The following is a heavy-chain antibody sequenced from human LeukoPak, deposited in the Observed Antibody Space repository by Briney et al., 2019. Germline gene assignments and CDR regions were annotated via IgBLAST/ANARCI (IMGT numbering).Heavy chain of an antibody. CDR1: GFTVSSCS. V-gene: IGHV3-21*01. CDR3: ARDYAKDGYNFGTLDY. D-gene: IGHD5-24*01. Sequence: GGSLRLSCAASGFTVSSCSMNWVRQAPGKGLEWVSSISSSSSYIYYADSVKGRFTISRDNAKNSLYLQMNSLRAEDTAVYYCARDYAKDGYNFGTLDYWGQGTLVTVSS. CDR2: ISSSSSYI. J-gene: IGHJ4*02.